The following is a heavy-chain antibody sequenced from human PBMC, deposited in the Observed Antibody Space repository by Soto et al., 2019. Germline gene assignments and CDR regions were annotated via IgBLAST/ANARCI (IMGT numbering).Heavy chain of an antibody. CDR2: LSISSSYI. Sequence: EVQLVESGGGLVKPGGSLRLSCAASGFTFSSYSMNWVRQAPGKGLEWVSSLSISSSYIYYADSVKGRFTISRDNAKNSVYLQMNSLRDEDTAVYYCARGPDFVVVVAATYGMDVWGQGTTVTVSS. V-gene: IGHV3-21*01. D-gene: IGHD2-15*01. CDR3: ARGPDFVVVVAATYGMDV. CDR1: GFTFSSYS. J-gene: IGHJ6*02.